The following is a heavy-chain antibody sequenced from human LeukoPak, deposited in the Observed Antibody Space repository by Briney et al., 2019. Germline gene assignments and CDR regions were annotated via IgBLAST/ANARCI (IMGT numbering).Heavy chain of an antibody. Sequence: GGSLRLSCAASGLTFSIYGMSWVRQAPGKGLEWVSSISGSGGSTYYADSVKGRFTISRDNSKNTVYLQMNSLRAEDTAVYYRAKVTAKNMVRGVGGFDYWGQGTLVTVSS. V-gene: IGHV3-23*01. CDR1: GLTFSIYG. CDR2: ISGSGGST. J-gene: IGHJ4*02. D-gene: IGHD3-10*01. CDR3: AKVTAKNMVRGVGGFDY.